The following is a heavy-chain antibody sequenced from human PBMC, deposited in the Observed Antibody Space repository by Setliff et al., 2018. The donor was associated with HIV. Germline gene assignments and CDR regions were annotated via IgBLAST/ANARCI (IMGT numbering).Heavy chain of an antibody. D-gene: IGHD1-1*01. J-gene: IGHJ4*02. CDR1: GYTFTSYY. CDR2: INPSGGTT. V-gene: IGHV1-46*01. Sequence: ASVKVSCKTSGYTFTSYYMHWVRQAPGQGLEWVGIINPSGGTTDYAQNFEGRVTMTRDTSTSTAYMELRRLTSEDTAVYYCARPSVRMARNWYDFGYWGQGTLVTVSS. CDR3: ARPSVRMARNWYDFGY.